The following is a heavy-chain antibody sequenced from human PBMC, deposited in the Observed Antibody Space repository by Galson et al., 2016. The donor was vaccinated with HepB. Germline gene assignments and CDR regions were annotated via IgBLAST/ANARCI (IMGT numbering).Heavy chain of an antibody. V-gene: IGHV3-23*01. J-gene: IGHJ6*02. CDR1: GFTFSNYA. Sequence: SLRLSCAASGFTFSNYAMSWVRQAPGKGLEWVSVISGVGGTTYYADSVKGRFTISRDNSKNTLYLLMNSLRADDTAVYYCAKDWSTTTCVQGCLDVWGQGTTVTVSS. D-gene: IGHD3-10*02. CDR2: ISGVGGTT. CDR3: AKDWSTTTCVQGCLDV.